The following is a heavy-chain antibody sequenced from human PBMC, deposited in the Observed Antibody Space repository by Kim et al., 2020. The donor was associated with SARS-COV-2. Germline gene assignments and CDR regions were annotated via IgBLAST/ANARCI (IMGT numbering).Heavy chain of an antibody. CDR2: IYYTGST. CDR1: GGSISSGGHF. Sequence: SETLSLTCTVSGGSISSGGHFWTWIRQLPGKGLEWIGFIYYTGSTYYNPSLRSRVMMSLETSKNQFSLNLTSVTATDTAVYYCARGIVVVPASIISPGSSGPYYFDQWGQGALFTVSS. CDR3: ARGIVVVPASIISPGSSGPYYFDQ. D-gene: IGHD2-2*01. J-gene: IGHJ4*02. V-gene: IGHV4-31*03.